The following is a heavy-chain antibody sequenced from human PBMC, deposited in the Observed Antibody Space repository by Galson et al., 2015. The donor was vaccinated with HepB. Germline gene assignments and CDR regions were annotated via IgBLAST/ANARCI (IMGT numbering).Heavy chain of an antibody. J-gene: IGHJ5*02. D-gene: IGHD6-25*01. CDR2: VYYSGST. CDR1: GGSIRRDSYY. Sequence: ETLSLTCTVSGGSIRRDSYYWGWIRQPPGKGLEWIGTVYYSGSTFYNPSLTSRVTISVDTSNNRFSLKLTSVTAADKAVYYCARHKSGFNWFDPWGQGILVTVSS. V-gene: IGHV4-39*01. CDR3: ARHKSGFNWFDP.